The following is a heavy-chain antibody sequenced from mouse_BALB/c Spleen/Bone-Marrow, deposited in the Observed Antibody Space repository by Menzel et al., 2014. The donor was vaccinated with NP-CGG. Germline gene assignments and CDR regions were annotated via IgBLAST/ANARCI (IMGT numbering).Heavy chain of an antibody. D-gene: IGHD2-4*01. CDR2: IDPSDSYT. CDR1: GYTFTSYW. V-gene: IGHV1S127*01. CDR3: TRGDYDWYFDV. Sequence: QVQLQQSGAGLVKPGASVKMSCKASGYTFTSYWMYWVKQRPGQGLEWIGVIDPSDSYTSYNQKFKGKATLTVDTSSSTAYMQLSSLTSEDSAVYYCTRGDYDWYFDVWGAGTTVTVSS. J-gene: IGHJ1*01.